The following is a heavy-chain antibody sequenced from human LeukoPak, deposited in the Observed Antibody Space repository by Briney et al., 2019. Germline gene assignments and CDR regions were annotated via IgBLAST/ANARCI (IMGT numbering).Heavy chain of an antibody. CDR3: ATDWGGGNSPGGFDY. Sequence: PGGSLRLSCAASGFTFSSYAMSWVRQAPGKGLEWVSVIYSGGSTYYADSVKGRFTISRDNSKNTLYLQMNSLRAGGTAVYYCATDWGGGNSPGGFDYWGQGTLVTVSS. D-gene: IGHD4-23*01. CDR1: GFTFSSYA. V-gene: IGHV3-53*01. J-gene: IGHJ4*02. CDR2: IYSGGST.